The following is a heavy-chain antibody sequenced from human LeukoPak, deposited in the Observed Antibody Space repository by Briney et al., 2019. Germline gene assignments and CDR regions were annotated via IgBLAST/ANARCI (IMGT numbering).Heavy chain of an antibody. J-gene: IGHJ4*02. D-gene: IGHD1-14*01. V-gene: IGHV3-7*03. CDR1: GFTFSSYS. CDR3: ARGIKDLFDY. CDR2: IKQDGSEK. Sequence: GGSLRLSCAASGFTFSSYSMNWVRQAPGKGLEWVANIKQDGSEKYYVDSVKGRFTISRDNAKNSLYLQMNSLRAEDTAVYYCARGIKDLFDYWGQGTLVTVSS.